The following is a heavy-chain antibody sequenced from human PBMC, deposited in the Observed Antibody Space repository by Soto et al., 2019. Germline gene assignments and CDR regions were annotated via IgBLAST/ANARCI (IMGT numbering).Heavy chain of an antibody. CDR1: GGSFSGYY. Sequence: PSETLSLTCAVYGGSFSGYYWSWIRQPPGKGLEWILEINNSGSTNYNTSLKSRVTISVDKSKNQFSLKLSSVTAADTAVYYCAREQYDSSGHYPRDFHXWGQGTLVTVSX. V-gene: IGHV4-34*01. CDR3: AREQYDSSGHYPRDFHX. D-gene: IGHD3-22*01. CDR2: INNSGST. J-gene: IGHJ4*02.